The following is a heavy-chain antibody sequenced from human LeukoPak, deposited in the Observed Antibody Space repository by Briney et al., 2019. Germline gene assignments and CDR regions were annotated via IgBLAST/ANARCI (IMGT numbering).Heavy chain of an antibody. CDR1: GFTFTTYA. Sequence: GGSLRLSCAASGFTFTTYAMTWVRQGPDKGLEWVSAISSTGSSTYYADSVKGRFTISRDNSRNTLYLHMTNLRAEDTAVYYCARVGDHYHWYLDLWGRGSLLTVSS. D-gene: IGHD3-10*01. CDR3: ARVGDHYHWYLDL. J-gene: IGHJ2*01. CDR2: ISSTGSST. V-gene: IGHV3-23*01.